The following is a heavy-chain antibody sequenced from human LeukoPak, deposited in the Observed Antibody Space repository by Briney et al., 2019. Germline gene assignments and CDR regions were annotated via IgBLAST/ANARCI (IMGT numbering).Heavy chain of an antibody. CDR2: INHSGST. D-gene: IGHD4-23*01. Sequence: SETLSLTCAVYGGPFSGYYWSWIRQPPGKGLEWIGEINHSGSTNYNPSLKSRVTISVDTSKNQFSLKLSSVTAADTAVYYCARGYGGKFRSFDYWGQGTLVTVSS. V-gene: IGHV4-34*01. CDR3: ARGYGGKFRSFDY. CDR1: GGPFSGYY. J-gene: IGHJ4*02.